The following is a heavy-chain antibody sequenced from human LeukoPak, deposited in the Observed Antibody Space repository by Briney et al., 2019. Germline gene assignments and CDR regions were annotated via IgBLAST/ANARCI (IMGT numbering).Heavy chain of an antibody. D-gene: IGHD2-21*02. CDR3: ARARLAYCGGDCYLPGY. Sequence: ASVKVSCKASGYTFTGYYMHWVRQAPGQGLEWMGRINLNSGGTNYAQKFQGRVTMTRDTSISTAYMELSRLRSDDTAVYYCARARLAYCGGDCYLPGYWGQGTLVTVSS. V-gene: IGHV1-2*06. J-gene: IGHJ4*02. CDR2: INLNSGGT. CDR1: GYTFTGYY.